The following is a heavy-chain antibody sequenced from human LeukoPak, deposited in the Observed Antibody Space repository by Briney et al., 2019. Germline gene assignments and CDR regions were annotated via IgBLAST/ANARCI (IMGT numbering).Heavy chain of an antibody. Sequence: PGGSLRLSCAASGFTFSDYYISWIRQAPGKGLEWGSYISSSGSTIYYAYSVKGRFTISRDNAKNSLYLQMNSLRAEDTAVYYCARGLRWYYFDYWGQGTLVTVSS. CDR3: ARGLRWYYFDY. CDR1: GFTFSDYY. CDR2: ISSSGSTI. J-gene: IGHJ4*02. V-gene: IGHV3-11*04. D-gene: IGHD4-23*01.